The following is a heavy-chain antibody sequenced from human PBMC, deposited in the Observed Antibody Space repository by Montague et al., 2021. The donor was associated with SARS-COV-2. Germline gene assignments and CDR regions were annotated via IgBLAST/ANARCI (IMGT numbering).Heavy chain of an antibody. CDR1: GVSINDHY. J-gene: IGHJ2*01. D-gene: IGHD3-22*01. CDR3: ARRGYYDSDGYHWHLDL. CDR2: ISFNGKT. Sequence: SETLSLTCTVSGVSINDHYRSWIRQSPGKGLEWIGYISFNGKTNYNPSLKSRVTLSADASRNEFSLKLDSVTAADTAVYFCARRGYYDSDGYHWHLDLWGRGMMVTVSS. V-gene: IGHV4-59*08.